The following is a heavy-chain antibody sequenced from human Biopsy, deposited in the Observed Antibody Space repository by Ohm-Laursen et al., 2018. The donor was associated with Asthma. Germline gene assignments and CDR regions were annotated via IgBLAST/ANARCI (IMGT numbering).Heavy chain of an antibody. J-gene: IGHJ4*02. D-gene: IGHD1-7*01. Sequence: SVKVSCKASGYTFTSYYMHWVRQAPGQGLEWMGIINPSGGSTSYAQKFQGRVTMTRDTSTSTVYMELSSLRSENTAVYYCARRGITGTTLDYWGQGTLVTVSS. CDR2: INPSGGST. V-gene: IGHV1-46*01. CDR3: ARRGITGTTLDY. CDR1: GYTFTSYY.